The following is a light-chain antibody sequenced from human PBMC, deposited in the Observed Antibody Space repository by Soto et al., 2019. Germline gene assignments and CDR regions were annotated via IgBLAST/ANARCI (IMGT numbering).Light chain of an antibody. J-gene: IGKJ4*01. V-gene: IGKV3-15*01. CDR2: GAS. Sequence: EIVMTQSPATLSVSPGEGATLSCRASQSVGINLAWYRQKPGQSPRLLIYGASTRATGIPARFSGSGSGTEFTLTISRLEPEDFAVYYCQQYGSSPLTFGGGTKVEIK. CDR3: QQYGSSPLT. CDR1: QSVGIN.